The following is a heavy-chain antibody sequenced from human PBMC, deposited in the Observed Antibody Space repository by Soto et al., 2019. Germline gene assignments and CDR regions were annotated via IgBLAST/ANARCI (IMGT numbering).Heavy chain of an antibody. CDR1: GFSFISYA. CDR2: ISDNGGST. V-gene: IGHV3-23*01. CDR3: AQKDVIGTSSWFDR. Sequence: PGGSLRLSCAASGFSFISYAMTWVRQAPGKGLEWVTGISDNGGSTYYADSVKGRFTISRDNFRNTLFLQMNSLTVEDTAVYYCAQKDVIGTSSWFDRWGQGTLVTVSS. J-gene: IGHJ5*02.